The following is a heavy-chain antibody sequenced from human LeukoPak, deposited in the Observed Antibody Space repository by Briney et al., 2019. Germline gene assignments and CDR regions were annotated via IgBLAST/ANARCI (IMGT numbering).Heavy chain of an antibody. D-gene: IGHD6-13*01. CDR1: GYTFTGYY. Sequence: ASVKVSCKASGYTFTGYYMHWVRQAPGQGLEWMGWINPNSGGTNHAQKFQGRVTMTRDTSISTAYMELSRLRSDDTAVYYCARGGAAAYSKPVDYWGQGTLVTVSS. J-gene: IGHJ4*02. CDR3: ARGGAAAYSKPVDY. CDR2: INPNSGGT. V-gene: IGHV1-2*02.